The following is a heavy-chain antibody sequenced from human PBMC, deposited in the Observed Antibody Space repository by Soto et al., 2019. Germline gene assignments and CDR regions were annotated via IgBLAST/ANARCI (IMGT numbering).Heavy chain of an antibody. CDR2: INSGGSTT. Sequence: EVQLVESGGGLVQPGGSLRLSCAASGFTFSSHWIHWVRQAPGKGLVWVSRINSGGSTTDYADSVKGRFTISSDNAKNTLYLQMNGLRGEDTAVYHYVRGASGYYYVDSWGQGTLATVSS. CDR1: GFTFSSHW. J-gene: IGHJ4*02. D-gene: IGHD5-18*01. V-gene: IGHV3-74*01. CDR3: VRGASGYYYVDS.